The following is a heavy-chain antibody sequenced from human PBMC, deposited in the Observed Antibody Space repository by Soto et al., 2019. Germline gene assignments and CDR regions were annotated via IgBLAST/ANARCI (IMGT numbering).Heavy chain of an antibody. Sequence: ASVKVSCKASGYTFTGHYIHWVRQAPGQGLEWMGWINPNSGGTNYAQKFQGRVTVTRDTSINTAYMELSSLRSDDTAVYYCARDAPYSSTWSYFDYWGQGTLVTVSS. CDR1: GYTFTGHY. J-gene: IGHJ4*02. CDR2: INPNSGGT. D-gene: IGHD6-13*01. V-gene: IGHV1-2*02. CDR3: ARDAPYSSTWSYFDY.